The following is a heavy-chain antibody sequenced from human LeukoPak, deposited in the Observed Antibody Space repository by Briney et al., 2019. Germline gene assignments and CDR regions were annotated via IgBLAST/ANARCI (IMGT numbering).Heavy chain of an antibody. J-gene: IGHJ5*02. V-gene: IGHV3-23*01. D-gene: IGHD6-13*01. CDR3: AKREIAAAIMRPNWFDP. CDR2: ISGSGGST. Sequence: PGGSLRLSCAASGLTFSNYAMSWVRQAPGKGLEWVSAISGSGGSTYYADSVKGRFTISRDNSKNTLYLQMNSLRAEDTAVYYCAKREIAAAIMRPNWFDPWGQGTLVTVSS. CDR1: GLTFSNYA.